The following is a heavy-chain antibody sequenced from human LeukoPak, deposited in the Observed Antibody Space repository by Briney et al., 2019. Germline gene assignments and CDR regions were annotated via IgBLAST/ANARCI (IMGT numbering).Heavy chain of an antibody. CDR2: ISAYNGNT. J-gene: IGHJ5*02. V-gene: IGHV1-18*01. Sequence: ASVKVSCKTSGYSFSRHAMSWVRQAPGRGLEWMGWISAYNGNTNYAQKLQGRVTMTTDTSTSTAYMQLRSLRSDATTVYYCARYIVVVPALISQWFDPWGQGTLVTVSS. CDR1: GYSFSRHA. D-gene: IGHD2-2*01. CDR3: ARYIVVVPALISQWFDP.